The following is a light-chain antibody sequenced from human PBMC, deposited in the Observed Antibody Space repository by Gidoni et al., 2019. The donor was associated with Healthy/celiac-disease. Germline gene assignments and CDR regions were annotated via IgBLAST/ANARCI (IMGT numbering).Light chain of an antibody. CDR2: SNN. Sequence: QSVLTQPPSASGTPGQGVTISCSGSSSNIGSNTVTWYQQLPGTAPKLLIYSNNQRPSGVPDRFSGSKSGTSASLAISGLQSEDEADYYCAAWDDSLNALVFGGGTKLTVL. V-gene: IGLV1-44*01. CDR1: SSNIGSNT. CDR3: AAWDDSLNALV. J-gene: IGLJ2*01.